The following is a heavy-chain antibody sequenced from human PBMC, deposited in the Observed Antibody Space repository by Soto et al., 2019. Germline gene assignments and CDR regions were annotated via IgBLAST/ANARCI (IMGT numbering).Heavy chain of an antibody. CDR3: ARIYCSGGSCYFGYYYYYMDV. V-gene: IGHV3-33*01. J-gene: IGHJ6*03. CDR1: GFTFSSYG. CDR2: IWYDGSNK. Sequence: GGSLRLSCAASGFTFSSYGMHWVRQAPGKGLEWVAVIWYDGSNKYYADSVKGRFTISRDNSKNTLYLQMNSLRAEDTAVYYCARIYCSGGSCYFGYYYYYMDVWGKGTRVTVSS. D-gene: IGHD2-15*01.